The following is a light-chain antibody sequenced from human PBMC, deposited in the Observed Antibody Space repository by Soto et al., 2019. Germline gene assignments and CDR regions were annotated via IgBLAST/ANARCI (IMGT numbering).Light chain of an antibody. V-gene: IGLV2-14*01. Sequence: SALTQPASVSGSPGQSITISCTGTSSDVGAYNYVSWYQQYPGKAPKLIIYEVTNRPSGVSNCFSGSKSANTASLTISGLQAEDEADYYCNSYTSTSARVFGGGTKLTVL. CDR1: SSDVGAYNY. CDR2: EVT. CDR3: NSYTSTSARV. J-gene: IGLJ3*02.